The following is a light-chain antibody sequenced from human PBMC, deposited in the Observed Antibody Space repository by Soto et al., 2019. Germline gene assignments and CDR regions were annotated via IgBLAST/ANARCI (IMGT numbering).Light chain of an antibody. CDR3: SSYAGSNNLVV. CDR1: SSDVGGYNY. J-gene: IGLJ2*01. V-gene: IGLV2-8*01. CDR2: EVS. Sequence: QSALTQPPSASGSPGQSVTISCTGTSSDVGGYNYVSWYQQHPGKAPKLIIYEVSKRPSGVPDRFYGSKSGNTASLTVSGLQAGDEADYYCSSYAGSNNLVVFGGGTKLTVL.